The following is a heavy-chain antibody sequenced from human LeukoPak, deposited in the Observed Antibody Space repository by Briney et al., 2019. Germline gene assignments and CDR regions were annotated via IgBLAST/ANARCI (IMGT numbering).Heavy chain of an antibody. D-gene: IGHD5-12*01. CDR2: IYYSGST. J-gene: IGHJ5*02. V-gene: IGHV4-31*03. Sequence: SETLSLTCTVSGGSISSGGYYWSWIRQHPGKGLEWIGYIYYSGSTYYNPSLKSRVTISVDTSKNQFSLKLSSVTAADTAVYYCAREGPVATIRPGVLSWGQGTLVTVSS. CDR3: AREGPVATIRPGVLS. CDR1: GGSISSGGYY.